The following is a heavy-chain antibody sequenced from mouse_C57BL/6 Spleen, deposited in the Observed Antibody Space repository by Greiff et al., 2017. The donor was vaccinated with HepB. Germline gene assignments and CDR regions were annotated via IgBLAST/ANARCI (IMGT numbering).Heavy chain of an antibody. V-gene: IGHV1-69*01. D-gene: IGHD3-2*02. J-gene: IGHJ4*01. CDR2: IDPSDSYT. CDR1: GYTFTSYW. CDR3: ARYSSGYDYAMDY. Sequence: VQLQQPGAELVMPGASVKLSCKASGYTFTSYWMHWVKQRPGQGLEWIGEIDPSDSYTNYNQKFKGKSTLTVDKSSSTAYMQLSSLTSEDSAVYYCARYSSGYDYAMDYWGQGTSVTVSS.